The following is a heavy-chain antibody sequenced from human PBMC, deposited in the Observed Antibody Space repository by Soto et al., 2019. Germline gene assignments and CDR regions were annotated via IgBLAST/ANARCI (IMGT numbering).Heavy chain of an antibody. CDR3: ARCYCTVGSCYTCWHFDL. J-gene: IGHJ2*01. CDR1: GYTFADYG. D-gene: IGHD2-15*01. V-gene: IGHV1-18*01. CDR2: IGTYNGNT. Sequence: QAQLVQSGAEVKKPGASVKVSCQAGGYTFADYGISWVRQAPGQGLEWGGWIGTYNGNTNYAQNLQDRVTMTTDTSSNTAYMELRSLRSDDTALYYCARCYCTVGSCYTCWHFDLWGRGTLLTVSS.